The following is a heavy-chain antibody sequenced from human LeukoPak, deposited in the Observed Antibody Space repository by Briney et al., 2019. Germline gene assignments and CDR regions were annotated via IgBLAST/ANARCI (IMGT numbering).Heavy chain of an antibody. V-gene: IGHV3-7*01. CDR1: GFTFSNYW. D-gene: IGHD3-10*01. J-gene: IGHJ4*02. CDR2: IKQDGSEK. Sequence: GGSLRLSCAASGFTFSNYWMTWVRQAPGKGLEWVANIKQDGSEKYYVDSVKGRFTISRDNAKNSLYLQMNSLRAEDTAVYFCARDGAARGSGSFGDWGQGTLVTVSS. CDR3: ARDGAARGSGSFGD.